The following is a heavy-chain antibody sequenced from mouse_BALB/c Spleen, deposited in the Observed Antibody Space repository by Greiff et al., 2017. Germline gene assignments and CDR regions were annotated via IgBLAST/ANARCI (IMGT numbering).Heavy chain of an antibody. Sequence: VQLQQSGAELARPGASVKMSCKASGYTFTSYTMHWVKQRPGQGLEWIGYINPSSGYTNYNQKFKDKATLTADKSSSTAYMQLSSLTSEDSAVYYCAREGGVRRGFAYWGQGTLVTVSA. CDR3: AREGGVRRGFAY. CDR1: GYTFTSYT. J-gene: IGHJ3*01. V-gene: IGHV1-4*01. D-gene: IGHD2-14*01. CDR2: INPSSGYT.